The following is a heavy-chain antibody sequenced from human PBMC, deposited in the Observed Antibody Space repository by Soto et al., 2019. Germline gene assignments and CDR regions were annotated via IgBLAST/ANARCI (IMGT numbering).Heavy chain of an antibody. Sequence: DVQLVDSGGGLVQPGGSLRLSCAASGFTFNNDAMSWVRQAPWKGLEWVSIVSATAGTTYYTDSVKGRFTISRDNSRNTVYLLMNSLRAEDTAVYYCAKDRLAGAFDYWGQGTLVTVSS. D-gene: IGHD3-16*01. CDR2: VSATAGTT. CDR1: GFTFNNDA. V-gene: IGHV3-23*04. J-gene: IGHJ4*02. CDR3: AKDRLAGAFDY.